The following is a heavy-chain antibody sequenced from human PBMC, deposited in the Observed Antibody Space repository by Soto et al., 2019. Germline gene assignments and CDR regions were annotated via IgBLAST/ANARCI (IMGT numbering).Heavy chain of an antibody. CDR3: ARNRRETGDFDY. D-gene: IGHD7-27*01. CDR1: GYTFTTYD. J-gene: IGHJ4*02. CDR2: MNPYNGDK. V-gene: IGHV1-8*02. Sequence: QVQLVQSGAEVKKPGASVKVSCKASGYTFTTYDVNWMRQATGQGPEWLGWMNPYNGDKGYAQKFQGRVTLTRDTSMNTAYLELSSLTYEDTAVYYCARNRRETGDFDYWGQGTLVTVSS.